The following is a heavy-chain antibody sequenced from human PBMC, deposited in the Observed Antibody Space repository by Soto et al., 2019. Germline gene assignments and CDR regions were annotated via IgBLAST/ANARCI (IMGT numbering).Heavy chain of an antibody. CDR1: GVTFSSYA. V-gene: IGHV3-23*01. Sequence: GGSLRLSCAASGVTFSSYAMSWVRQAPGKGLEWVSAISGSGGSTYYADSVKGRFTISRDNSKNTLYLQMNSLRAEDTAVYYCAKDRHPVVVAAPAPLFDYWGQGTLVTVSS. CDR3: AKDRHPVVVAAPAPLFDY. D-gene: IGHD2-15*01. J-gene: IGHJ4*02. CDR2: ISGSGGST.